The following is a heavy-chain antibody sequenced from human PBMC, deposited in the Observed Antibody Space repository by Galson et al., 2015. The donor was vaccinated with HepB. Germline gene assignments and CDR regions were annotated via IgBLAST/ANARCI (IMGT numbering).Heavy chain of an antibody. J-gene: IGHJ4*02. Sequence: SLRLSCAASGFTFSSYAMSWVRQAPGKGLEWVSAISGSGGSTYYADSVKGRFTISRDNSKNTLYLQMNSLRAEDTAVYYCAKDLSPPYDFWSAPWMGFDYWGQGTLVTVSS. CDR3: AKDLSPPYDFWSAPWMGFDY. V-gene: IGHV3-23*01. CDR2: ISGSGGST. CDR1: GFTFSSYA. D-gene: IGHD3-3*01.